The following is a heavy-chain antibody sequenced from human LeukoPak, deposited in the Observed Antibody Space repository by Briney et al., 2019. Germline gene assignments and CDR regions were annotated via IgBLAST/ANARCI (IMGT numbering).Heavy chain of an antibody. V-gene: IGHV3-66*01. CDR3: ARGYYYDSSSYFTDAFHI. CDR1: GFTVSSNY. Sequence: GGSLRLSCAASGFTVSSNYMSWVRQAPGKGLEWVSVIYSGGSTHYAESVKRRFTISRDNSKNTLYLQMSSLRAEDTAVYYCARGYYYDSSSYFTDAFHIWGQGTMVTVSS. J-gene: IGHJ3*02. CDR2: IYSGGST. D-gene: IGHD3-22*01.